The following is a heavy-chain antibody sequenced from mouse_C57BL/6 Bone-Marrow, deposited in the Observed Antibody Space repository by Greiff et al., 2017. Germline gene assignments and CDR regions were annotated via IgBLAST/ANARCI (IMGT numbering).Heavy chain of an antibody. J-gene: IGHJ2*01. Sequence: QVQLQQPGAELVMPGASVKLSCKASGYTFTSYWMHWVKQRPGQGLERIGEIDPSDSYTNYNQKFKGKSTLTVDKSSSTAYMQLSSLTSEDSAVYYCARSLYYGSSYNYWGQGTTLTVSS. V-gene: IGHV1-69*01. CDR2: IDPSDSYT. D-gene: IGHD1-1*01. CDR3: ARSLYYGSSYNY. CDR1: GYTFTSYW.